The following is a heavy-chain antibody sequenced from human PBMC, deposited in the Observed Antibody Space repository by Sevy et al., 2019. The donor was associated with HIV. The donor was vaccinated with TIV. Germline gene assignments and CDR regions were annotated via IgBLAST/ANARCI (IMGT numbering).Heavy chain of an antibody. D-gene: IGHD2-8*01. CDR3: AGEYAWGRGDS. V-gene: IGHV4-59*08. CDR1: GGSITSLY. CDR2: IYYNGHI. J-gene: IGHJ5*01. Sequence: SETLSLTCTVSGGSITSLYWNWIRQPPGKGLEWIANIYYNGHINYTPSLKSRVTLSLDTSKNQFSLRLSSVTAADTAMYDCAGEYAWGRGDSWGQGTLVTVSS.